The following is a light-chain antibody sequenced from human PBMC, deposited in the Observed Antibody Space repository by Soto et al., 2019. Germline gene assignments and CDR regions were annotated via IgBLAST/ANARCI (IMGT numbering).Light chain of an antibody. Sequence: QSVLTQPPSVSGAPGQRVTISCTGRSSNIGAHYDVHWYQQLPGTAPKLLIYGNSNRPSGVPDRFSGSKSGTSASLAITGLQAEDEADYYCQSYDNSLSVYVFGTGTTVTVL. CDR3: QSYDNSLSVYV. CDR2: GNS. J-gene: IGLJ1*01. V-gene: IGLV1-40*01. CDR1: SSNIGAHYD.